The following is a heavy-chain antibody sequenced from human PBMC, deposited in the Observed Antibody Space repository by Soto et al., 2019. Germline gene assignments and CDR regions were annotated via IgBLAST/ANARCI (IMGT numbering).Heavy chain of an antibody. CDR2: IYYSGST. Sequence: SETLSLTCTVSGGSISSGGYYWSWIRQHPGKGLEWIGYIYYSGSTYYNPSLKSRVTISVDTSKNQFSLKLSSVTAADTAVYYCARSGRRYCSSTSCYVFGYWGQGTLVTVSS. V-gene: IGHV4-31*03. J-gene: IGHJ4*02. CDR1: GGSISSGGYY. CDR3: ARSGRRYCSSTSCYVFGY. D-gene: IGHD2-2*01.